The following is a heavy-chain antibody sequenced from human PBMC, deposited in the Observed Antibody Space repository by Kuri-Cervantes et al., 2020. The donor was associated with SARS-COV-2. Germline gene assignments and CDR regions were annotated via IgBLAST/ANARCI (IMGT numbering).Heavy chain of an antibody. D-gene: IGHD3-10*01. Sequence: SVKVTCKASGGTFSHYALSWVRQAPGQGLEWMGGIIPIFGTANYAQKFQGRVTITMDESTSTAYMELSSQRYEDTAVYYCARERDYYGSGYIWGQGTTVTVSS. CDR1: GGTFSHYA. CDR2: IIPIFGTA. V-gene: IGHV1-69*05. J-gene: IGHJ3*02. CDR3: ARERDYYGSGYI.